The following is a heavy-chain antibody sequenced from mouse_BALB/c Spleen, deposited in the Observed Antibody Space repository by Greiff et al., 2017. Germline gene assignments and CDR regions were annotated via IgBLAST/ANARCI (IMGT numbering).Heavy chain of an antibody. J-gene: IGHJ4*01. CDR2: IYPGDGDT. D-gene: IGHD1-2*01. CDR1: GYAFSSSW. CDR3: ARITTATAMDY. V-gene: IGHV1-82*01. Sequence: QVQLQQSGPELVKPGASVKISCKASGYAFSSSWMNWVKQRPGQGLEWIGRIYPGDGDTNYNGKFKGKATLTADKSSSTAYMQLSSLTSVDSAVYFCARITTATAMDYWGQGTSVTVSS.